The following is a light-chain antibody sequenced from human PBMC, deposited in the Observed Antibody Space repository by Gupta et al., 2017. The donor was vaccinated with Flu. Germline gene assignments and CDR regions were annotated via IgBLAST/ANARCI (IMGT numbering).Light chain of an antibody. V-gene: IGKV3-11*01. CDR3: QQRSNWLPLT. Sequence: EIVLTQSPATLSLSPWERATLSCRASQSVSSYLAWYQQKPGQAPRLLIYDASNRATGIPARFSGSGSGTDFTLTISSLEPEDFAVYYCQQRSNWLPLTFGGGTKVEIK. CDR1: QSVSSY. CDR2: DAS. J-gene: IGKJ4*01.